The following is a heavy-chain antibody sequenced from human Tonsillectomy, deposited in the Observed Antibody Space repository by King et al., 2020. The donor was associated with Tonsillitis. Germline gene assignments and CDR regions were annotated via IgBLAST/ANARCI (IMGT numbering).Heavy chain of an antibody. Sequence: VQLVESGGGVVQPGRSLRLSCAASGFIFSRYCMHWVRQAPGKGLEWVAVISPDGSKKYYGDSVKGRFTISRDNSKNTLYLQMNSLKAEDTAVYYCAKDQDLIFEYMDLWGNGTTVTVSS. CDR1: GFIFSRYC. D-gene: IGHD3-9*01. CDR3: AKDQDLIFEYMDL. V-gene: IGHV3-30*18. J-gene: IGHJ6*03. CDR2: ISPDGSKK.